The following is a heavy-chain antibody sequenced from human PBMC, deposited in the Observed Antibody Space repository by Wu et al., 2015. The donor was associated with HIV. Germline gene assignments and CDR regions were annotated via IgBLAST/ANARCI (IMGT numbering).Heavy chain of an antibody. CDR1: GGTFGSYA. CDR3: ATHPGWTGVLDAFDM. V-gene: IGHV1-69*05. J-gene: IGHJ3*02. D-gene: IGHD3/OR15-3a*01. CDR2: IIPIVGTP. Sequence: QVQLVQSGGEVKKPGSSVKVSCKASGGTFGSYAINWVRQAPGQGLEWMGGIIPIVGTPRYAQRFHGRVTISTDEDTSTAYMEVSNLKYEDSAVYYCATHPGWTGVLDAFDMWGQGTLVTVSS.